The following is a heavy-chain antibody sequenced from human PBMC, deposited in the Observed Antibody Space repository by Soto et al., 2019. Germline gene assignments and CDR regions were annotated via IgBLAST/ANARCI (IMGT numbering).Heavy chain of an antibody. CDR2: VNHSGST. CDR1: GGSFSGYY. CDR3: ARGWSGLVIIRFDP. V-gene: IGHV4-34*01. D-gene: IGHD3-9*01. Sequence: SETLSLTCAVYGGSFSGYYCSWIRQPPGKGLEWIGEVNHSGSTNYNPSLKSRVTISVDTSKNQFSLKLSSVTAADTAVYYCARGWSGLVIIRFDPWGQGTLVTVSS. J-gene: IGHJ5*02.